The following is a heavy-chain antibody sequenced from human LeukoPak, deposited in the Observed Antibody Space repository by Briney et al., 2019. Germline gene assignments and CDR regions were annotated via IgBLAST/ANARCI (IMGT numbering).Heavy chain of an antibody. D-gene: IGHD6-19*01. J-gene: IGHJ4*02. Sequence: GGSLRLSCAASGFTFSTYGSHWRRQAPGMGLELGPFIGYNVSNKCNADSAKGRFTISRDNFMTTVYLQMNSLRPDDTAVYYCAKEGYSSGWSEDYWCEGTLVTVSS. CDR1: GFTFSTYG. V-gene: IGHV3-30*02. CDR3: AKEGYSSGWSEDY. CDR2: IGYNVSNK.